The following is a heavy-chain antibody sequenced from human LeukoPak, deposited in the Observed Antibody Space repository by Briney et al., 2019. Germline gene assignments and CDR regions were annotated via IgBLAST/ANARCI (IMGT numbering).Heavy chain of an antibody. D-gene: IGHD3-3*01. J-gene: IGHJ6*02. CDR3: ARHLEWRYDFWSGYYTTGVYYYYGMDV. V-gene: IGHV4-59*08. CDR2: IYYSGST. CDR1: GGSISSYY. Sequence: SETLSLTCTVSGGSISSYYWSWIRQPPGKGLEWIGYIYYSGSTNYNPSLKSRVTISVDTSKNQFSLKLSSVTAADTAVYYCARHLEWRYDFWSGYYTTGVYYYYGMDVWGQGTTVTVSS.